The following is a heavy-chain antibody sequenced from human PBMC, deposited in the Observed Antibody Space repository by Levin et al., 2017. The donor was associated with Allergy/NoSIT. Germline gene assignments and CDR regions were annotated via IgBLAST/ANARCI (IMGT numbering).Heavy chain of an antibody. V-gene: IGHV3-30*18. CDR2: ISYDGSNK. J-gene: IGHJ4*02. D-gene: IGHD4-17*01. CDR1: GFTFSSYA. CDR3: AKEPDGDYVYFDY. Sequence: GGSLRLSCVASGFTFSSYAMHWARQAPGKGLEWVAVISYDGSNKYNADSVKGRFTISRDNSKNTLYLQMNSLRAEDTAVYYCAKEPDGDYVYFDYWGQGTLVTVSS.